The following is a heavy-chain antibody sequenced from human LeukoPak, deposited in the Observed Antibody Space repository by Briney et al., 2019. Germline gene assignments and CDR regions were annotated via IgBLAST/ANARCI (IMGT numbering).Heavy chain of an antibody. V-gene: IGHV4-31*03. J-gene: IGHJ4*02. CDR2: IYYSGST. CDR3: ARDRGFYCSGGSCHRTSFDY. CDR1: GGSISSGGYY. Sequence: PSETLSLTCTVSGGSISSGGYYWSWIRQHPGKGLEWIGYIYYSGSTYYNPSLKSRVTISVDTSKNQFSLKLSSVAAADTAVYYCARDRGFYCSGGSCHRTSFDYWGQGTLVTVSS. D-gene: IGHD2-15*01.